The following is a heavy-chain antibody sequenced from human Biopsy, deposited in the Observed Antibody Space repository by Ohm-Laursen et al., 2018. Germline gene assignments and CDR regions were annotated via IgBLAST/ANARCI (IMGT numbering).Heavy chain of an antibody. CDR3: ARASASQYYGVDV. Sequence: PTQTLTLTCTFSGFSFTTVGMRVTWIRQAPGKALEWLAHIDWAGDTRYSAPLKTRLSISKDTFKDQVVLTMTDIDPVDTATYYCARASASQYYGVDVWGQGTSVTVSS. J-gene: IGHJ6*02. CDR2: IDWAGDT. V-gene: IGHV2-70*04. CDR1: GFSFTTVGMR. D-gene: IGHD1-26*01.